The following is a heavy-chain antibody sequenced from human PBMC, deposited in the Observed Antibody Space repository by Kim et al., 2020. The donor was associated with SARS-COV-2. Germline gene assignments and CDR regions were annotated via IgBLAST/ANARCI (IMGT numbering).Heavy chain of an antibody. CDR3: ARGVWFGDLLYVDN. J-gene: IGHJ4*02. Sequence: SETVSLTCTVSGYSISSGYYWGWIRQPPGMGLEWIGSVYHGGTYYSPSLKSRVTISVDTSKNQFSLKLTFVTAADSAVYYCARGVWFGDLLYVDNWGQGTLVTVSS. CDR1: GYSISSGYY. D-gene: IGHD3-10*01. CDR2: VYHGGT. V-gene: IGHV4-38-2*02.